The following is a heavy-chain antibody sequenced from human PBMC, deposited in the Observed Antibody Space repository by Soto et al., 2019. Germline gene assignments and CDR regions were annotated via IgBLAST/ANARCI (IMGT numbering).Heavy chain of an antibody. CDR3: ARGVYGDQTGGFDY. J-gene: IGHJ4*02. Sequence: QVQLVQSGAEVKKPGASVKVSCKASGYTFTGYYMHWVRQAPGQGLECMGWINPNSGGTNYAQKFRGRVTMTRETSISTAYMELSRLRSDDTAVYYCARGVYGDQTGGFDYWGQGTLVTVSS. V-gene: IGHV1-2*02. D-gene: IGHD4-17*01. CDR1: GYTFTGYY. CDR2: INPNSGGT.